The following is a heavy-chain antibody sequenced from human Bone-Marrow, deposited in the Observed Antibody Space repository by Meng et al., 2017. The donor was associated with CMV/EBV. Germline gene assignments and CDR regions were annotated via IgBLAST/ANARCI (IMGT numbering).Heavy chain of an antibody. CDR2: INHSGST. CDR1: GGSFSGYY. V-gene: IGHV4-34*01. CDR3: ARGGLRFLERGGTFDY. Sequence: SETLSLTCAGYGGSFSGYYWSWIRQPPGKGLEWIGEINHSGSTNYNPSLKSRVTISVDTSKNQFSLKLSSVTAADTAVYYCARGGLRFLERGGTFDYWGQGTLVTVSS. J-gene: IGHJ4*02. D-gene: IGHD3-3*01.